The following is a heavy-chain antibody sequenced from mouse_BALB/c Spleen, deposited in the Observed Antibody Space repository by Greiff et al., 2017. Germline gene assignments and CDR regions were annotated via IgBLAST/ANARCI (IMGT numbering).Heavy chain of an antibody. Sequence: VQLKESGGGLVQPGGSRKLSCAASGFTFSSFGMHWVRQAPEKGLEWVAYISSGSSTIYYADTVKGRFTISRDNPKNTLFLQMTSLRSEDTAMYYCAKGIYDYVDYWGQGTTLTVSS. CDR2: ISSGSSTI. CDR1: GFTFSSFG. D-gene: IGHD2-4*01. CDR3: AKGIYDYVDY. J-gene: IGHJ2*01. V-gene: IGHV5-17*02.